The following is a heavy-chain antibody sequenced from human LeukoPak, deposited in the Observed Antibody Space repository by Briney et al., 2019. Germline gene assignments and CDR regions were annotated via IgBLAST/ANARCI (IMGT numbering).Heavy chain of an antibody. CDR1: GVTFSGYY. D-gene: IGHD3-10*01. J-gene: IGHJ4*02. CDR3: ARVREDGSGSYYKFDY. Sequence: PSETLSFTCAVYGVTFSGYYWSWLRQPPGKGLEGFGEINHSGSTNYNPSLKSRVTISVDTSKNQFSLKLSSVTAADTAVYYCARVREDGSGSYYKFDYWGQGTLVTVSS. CDR2: INHSGST. V-gene: IGHV4-34*01.